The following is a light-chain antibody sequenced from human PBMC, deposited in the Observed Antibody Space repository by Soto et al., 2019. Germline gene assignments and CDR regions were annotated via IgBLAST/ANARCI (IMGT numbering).Light chain of an antibody. Sequence: DIQMTQSPSSLSASVGDRVTITCRASQSIRTSLNWYQQKPGKAPKLLIYGGFSLQSGAPSRFSCRGSGTDFTLTISSLQPEDFAVYYCQQSYSTPPTFGQGTKVEIK. CDR3: QQSYSTPPT. CDR1: QSIRTS. V-gene: IGKV1-39*01. J-gene: IGKJ2*01. CDR2: GGF.